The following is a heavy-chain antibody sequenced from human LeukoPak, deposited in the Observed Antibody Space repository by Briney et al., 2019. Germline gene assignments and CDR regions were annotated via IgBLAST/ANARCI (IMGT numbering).Heavy chain of an antibody. V-gene: IGHV4-59*01. CDR1: SDSITSYY. CDR2: IYYSGST. CDR3: ARSRDGYNQNTPLYY. J-gene: IGHJ4*02. D-gene: IGHD5-24*01. Sequence: SETLSLTCNVSSDSITSYYWSWIRQPPGKGLEWIGHIYYSGSTNYNPSLKSRVTISVDTSKNQFSLKMSSVTAADTAVYYCARSRDGYNQNTPLYYWGQGILVTVSS.